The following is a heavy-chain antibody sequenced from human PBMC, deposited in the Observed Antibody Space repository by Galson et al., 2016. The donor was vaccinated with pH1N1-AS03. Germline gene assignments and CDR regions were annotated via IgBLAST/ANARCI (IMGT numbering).Heavy chain of an antibody. V-gene: IGHV2-70*11. CDR1: GFSLSTSGMC. Sequence: PALVKPTQTLTLTCPFSGFSLSTSGMCVSWIRQPPGKALEWLARIDWNDNKYYSTSLKTRLTISKDTSKNQVFLTMTNMDPVDTATYYCARFHYGDYSGWFDPWGQGTLVTVSS. CDR3: ARFHYGDYSGWFDP. J-gene: IGHJ5*02. D-gene: IGHD4-17*01. CDR2: IDWNDNK.